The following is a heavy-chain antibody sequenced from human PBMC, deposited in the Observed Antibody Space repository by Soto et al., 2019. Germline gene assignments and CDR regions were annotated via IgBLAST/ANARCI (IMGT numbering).Heavy chain of an antibody. CDR1: GLTFSNAW. J-gene: IGHJ4*02. CDR2: IKRQTEGGTT. Sequence: EVHLVESGGGLVEPGGSLRLSCTASGLTFSNAWMSWVRQAPGKGLEWVALIKRQTEGGTTDYAAPVKGRFSISRDDSKDTVYLQMNSLKTEDTALYYCTTWAGDSWGQGTLVTVSS. D-gene: IGHD6-19*01. CDR3: TTWAGDS. V-gene: IGHV3-15*01.